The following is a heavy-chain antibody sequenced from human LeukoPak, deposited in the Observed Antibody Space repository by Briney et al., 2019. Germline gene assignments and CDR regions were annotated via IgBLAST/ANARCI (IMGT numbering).Heavy chain of an antibody. Sequence: ASVKVSCKASGYSFTGYYMHWVRQAPGQGHEWMGWIDPNSGGTNYAQKFQGRVTLTRDTSISTAYLDLSSLRSDDTAVYYCARDRRITGSYRYWGQGTLVTVSS. CDR1: GYSFTGYY. CDR2: IDPNSGGT. CDR3: ARDRRITGSYRY. D-gene: IGHD1-20*01. V-gene: IGHV1-2*02. J-gene: IGHJ4*02.